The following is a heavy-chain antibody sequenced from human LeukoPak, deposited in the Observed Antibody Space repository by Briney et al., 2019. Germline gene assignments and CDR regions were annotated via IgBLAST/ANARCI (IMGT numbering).Heavy chain of an antibody. CDR1: GFTFSSYS. Sequence: PGGSLRLSCAASGFTFSSYSMNWVRQAPGKGLEWVSYISSSSSTIYYADSVKGRFTISRDNAKNSLYLQMNSLRAEDTAVYYCARAPRIVGARGTLDYWGQGTLVTVSS. D-gene: IGHD1-26*01. J-gene: IGHJ4*02. V-gene: IGHV3-48*01. CDR3: ARAPRIVGARGTLDY. CDR2: ISSSSSTI.